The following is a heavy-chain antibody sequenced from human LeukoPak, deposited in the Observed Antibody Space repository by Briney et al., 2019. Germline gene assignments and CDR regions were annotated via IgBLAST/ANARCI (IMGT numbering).Heavy chain of an antibody. CDR1: GYTFTGYY. Sequence: GASVKVSCKASGYTFTGYYMHWVRQAPGQGLEWMGWINPNSGGTNYAQKFQGRVTMTRDTSISTAYMELSRLRSDDTAVYYCARDQESGTGVFGVVITSWGQGTLVTVSS. CDR2: INPNSGGT. V-gene: IGHV1-2*02. D-gene: IGHD3-3*01. J-gene: IGHJ4*02. CDR3: ARDQESGTGVFGVVITS.